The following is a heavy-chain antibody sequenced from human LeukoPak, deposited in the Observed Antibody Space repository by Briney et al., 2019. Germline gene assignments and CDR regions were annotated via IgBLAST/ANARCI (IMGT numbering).Heavy chain of an antibody. V-gene: IGHV4-39*07. J-gene: IGHJ4*02. Sequence: SETLSLTCTVSGGSISSSSYYWGWIRQPPGKGLEWIGSIYYSGSTYYNPSLKSRVTTSVDTSKNQFSLKLSSVTAADTAVYYCARVDGYSSSIPYFDYWGQGTLVTVSS. CDR3: ARVDGYSSSIPYFDY. CDR1: GGSISSSSYY. D-gene: IGHD6-13*01. CDR2: IYYSGST.